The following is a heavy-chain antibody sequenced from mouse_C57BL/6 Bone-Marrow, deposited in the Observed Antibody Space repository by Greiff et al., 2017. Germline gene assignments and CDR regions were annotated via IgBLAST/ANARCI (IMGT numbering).Heavy chain of an antibody. CDR3: VSAYYSNSMDY. D-gene: IGHD2-5*01. CDR1: GFSFNTYA. CDR2: IRSKSNNYAT. J-gene: IGHJ4*01. V-gene: IGHV10-1*01. Sequence: EVKLVESGGGLVQPKGSLKLSCAASGFSFNTYAMNWVRQAPGKGLEWVARIRSKSNNYATYYADSVKDRFTISRDDSESMLYLQMNNLKTEDTAMYYCVSAYYSNSMDYWGQGTSVTVSS.